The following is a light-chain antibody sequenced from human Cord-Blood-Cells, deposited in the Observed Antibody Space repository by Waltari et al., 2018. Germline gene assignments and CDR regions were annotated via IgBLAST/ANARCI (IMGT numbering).Light chain of an antibody. CDR2: EVS. CDR3: SSYAGSNNWV. V-gene: IGLV2-8*01. J-gene: IGLJ3*02. CDR1: SSDVGGYNY. Sequence: QSALTQPPYESGSPGQSVTISCTGNSSDVGGYNYVSWYQQHPGKAPKLMIYEVSKRPSGVPDRFSGSKSGNTASLTVSGRQAEDEADYYCSSYAGSNNWVFGGGTKLTVL.